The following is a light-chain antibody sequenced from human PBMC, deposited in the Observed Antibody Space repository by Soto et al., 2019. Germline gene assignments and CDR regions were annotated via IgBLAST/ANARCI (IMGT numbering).Light chain of an antibody. Sequence: QLVLTQSSSASASLGSSVKLTCTLSSGHSGYIIAWHQQQPGKAPRYLMKLEGSGTYNKGSGVPDRFSGSSSGADRYLTISNLQFEDEADYYCETWDSNTRVFGTGTKVTVL. J-gene: IGLJ1*01. CDR2: LEGSGTY. CDR3: ETWDSNTRV. CDR1: SGHSGYI. V-gene: IGLV4-60*02.